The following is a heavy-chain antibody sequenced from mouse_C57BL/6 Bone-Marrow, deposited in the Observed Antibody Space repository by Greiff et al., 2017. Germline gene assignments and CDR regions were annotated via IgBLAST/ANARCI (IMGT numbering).Heavy chain of an antibody. Sequence: QVHLQQSGAELARPGASVKLSCKASGYTFTSYGISWVKQRTGQGLEWIGEIYPRSGNTYYNEKFKGKATLTADKSSSTAYMELRSLTSEDSAVYFCARWGYCYYYAMDYWGQGTSVTVSS. D-gene: IGHD2-3*01. CDR2: IYPRSGNT. V-gene: IGHV1-81*01. J-gene: IGHJ4*01. CDR3: ARWGYCYYYAMDY. CDR1: GYTFTSYG.